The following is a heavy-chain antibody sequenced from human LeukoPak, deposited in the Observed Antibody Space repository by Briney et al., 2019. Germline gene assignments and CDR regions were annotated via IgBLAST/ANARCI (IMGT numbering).Heavy chain of an antibody. D-gene: IGHD2-2*01. V-gene: IGHV4-30-2*01. J-gene: IGHJ6*03. CDR3: ARGGFNIVVVPAALTNINYYYYMDV. CDR2: IYHSGST. CDR1: GGSISSGGYY. Sequence: KPSETLSLTCTVSGGSISSGGYYWSWIRQPPGKGLEWIGYIYHSGSTYYNPSLKSRVTISVDRSKNQFSLKLSSVTAADTAVYYCARGGFNIVVVPAALTNINYYYYMDVWGKGTTVTVSS.